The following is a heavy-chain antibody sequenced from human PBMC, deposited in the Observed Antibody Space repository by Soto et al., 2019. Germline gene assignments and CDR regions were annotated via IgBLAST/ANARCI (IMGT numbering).Heavy chain of an antibody. Sequence: EVQLLESGGGLVQPGGSLRLSCAASGFTFSSYAMSWVRQAPGKGLERVSVISGSGDSTYYADSAKGRFTVSRDNSKNTLFLEMNSLRGEDTAGYYCARRGPGHYFDYWGQGTLVTVSS. J-gene: IGHJ4*02. CDR2: ISGSGDST. CDR1: GFTFSSYA. V-gene: IGHV3-23*01. D-gene: IGHD2-2*01. CDR3: ARRGPGHYFDY.